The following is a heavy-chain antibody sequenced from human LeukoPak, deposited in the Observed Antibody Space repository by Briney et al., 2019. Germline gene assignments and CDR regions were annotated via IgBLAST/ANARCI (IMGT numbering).Heavy chain of an antibody. D-gene: IGHD1-1*01. J-gene: IGHJ4*02. CDR2: IGIDSGNT. CDR1: GFPFIEYS. Sequence: GGSLRLSCTASGFPFIEYSMNWVRQVPGKGLEWIAYIGIDSGNTKYADSVRGRFTISADRTKNSLYLQMNSLRVDDTAVYYCARDHNYAFDNWGQGTLVSVAS. CDR3: ARDHNYAFDN. V-gene: IGHV3-48*01.